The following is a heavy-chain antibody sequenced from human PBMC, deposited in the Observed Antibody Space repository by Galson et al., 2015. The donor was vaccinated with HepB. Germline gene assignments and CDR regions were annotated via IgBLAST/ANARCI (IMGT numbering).Heavy chain of an antibody. D-gene: IGHD3-3*01. Sequence: SLRLSCAASGFTFSSYAMSWVRQAPGKGLEWVSAISGSGGSTYYADSVKGRFTISRDNSKNTLYLQMNSLRAEDTAVYYCAKGYFWSGYYETAFDYWGQGTLVTVSS. CDR2: ISGSGGST. J-gene: IGHJ4*02. V-gene: IGHV3-23*01. CDR3: AKGYFWSGYYETAFDY. CDR1: GFTFSSYA.